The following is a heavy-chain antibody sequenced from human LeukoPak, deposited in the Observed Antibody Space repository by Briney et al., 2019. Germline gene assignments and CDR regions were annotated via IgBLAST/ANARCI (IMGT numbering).Heavy chain of an antibody. CDR3: ARDGLLYSGTSVPIGY. CDR1: W. Sequence: WXSWVRQAPGKGLEWVANIKQDGSEKYYVDSVKGRFTISRDNAKNSLYLQMNSLRAEDTAVYYCARDGLLYSGTSVPIGYWGQGTLVTVSS. J-gene: IGHJ4*02. V-gene: IGHV3-7*01. CDR2: IKQDGSEK. D-gene: IGHD1-7*01.